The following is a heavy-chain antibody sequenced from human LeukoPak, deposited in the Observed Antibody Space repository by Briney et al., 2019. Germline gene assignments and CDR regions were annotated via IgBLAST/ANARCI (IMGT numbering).Heavy chain of an antibody. CDR2: IGTTGDT. CDR1: GFTFSRND. V-gene: IGHV3-13*04. J-gene: IGHJ4*02. Sequence: PGGSLRLSCAASGFTFSRNDMHWVRQAAGKGLEWVSAIGTTGDTYYPDSVKGRFTVSRDNAKNSLYLQMNTLTAGDTAIYYCARGDIASAGKFDSWGQGTLVAVSS. D-gene: IGHD6-13*01. CDR3: ARGDIASAGKFDS.